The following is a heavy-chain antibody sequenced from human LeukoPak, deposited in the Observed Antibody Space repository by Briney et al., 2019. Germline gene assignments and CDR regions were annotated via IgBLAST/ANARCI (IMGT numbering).Heavy chain of an antibody. Sequence: GGSLRLSCAASGFTFSSYAMSWVRQAPGKGLQWVSTISGSGGSTYYADSVNGRFTISRDNSKNTLYLQMNSLRAEDTAVYYCAKVPREGYCSGGSCYVFYFDYWGQGTLVTVSS. V-gene: IGHV3-23*01. CDR3: AKVPREGYCSGGSCYVFYFDY. CDR1: GFTFSSYA. J-gene: IGHJ4*02. CDR2: ISGSGGST. D-gene: IGHD2-15*01.